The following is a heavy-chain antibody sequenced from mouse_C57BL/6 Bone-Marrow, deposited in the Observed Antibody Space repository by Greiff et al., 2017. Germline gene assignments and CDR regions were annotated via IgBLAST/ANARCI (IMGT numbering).Heavy chain of an antibody. CDR1: GYTFTSYW. CDR2: IYPGNSDT. D-gene: IGHD2-4*01. CDR3: TRGYDDYDGYYYAMDY. Sequence: VQLQQSGTVLARPGASVKMSCKTSGYTFTSYWMHWVKQRPGQGLEWIGAIYPGNSDTSYNQKFKGKAKLTAVTSASTAYMELSSLTNEDSAVYYGTRGYDDYDGYYYAMDYWGQGTSVTVSS. V-gene: IGHV1-5*01. J-gene: IGHJ4*01.